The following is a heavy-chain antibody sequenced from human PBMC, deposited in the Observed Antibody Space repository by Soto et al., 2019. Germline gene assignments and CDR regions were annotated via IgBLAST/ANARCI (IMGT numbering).Heavy chain of an antibody. Sequence: QMQLVQSGPEVKKPGTSVKVSCKASGFDFGSFGIQWLRQSHGQGFEWIGWIVVGTGNTNYAPNFQGRVTMTRDMSTNTAYMDLTNLRSDDAAVYFCSMDRPDIAIGWPVWGQGTTVAVSS. CDR2: IVVGTGNT. V-gene: IGHV1-58*02. D-gene: IGHD2-15*01. CDR3: SMDRPDIAIGWPV. J-gene: IGHJ6*02. CDR1: GFDFGSFG.